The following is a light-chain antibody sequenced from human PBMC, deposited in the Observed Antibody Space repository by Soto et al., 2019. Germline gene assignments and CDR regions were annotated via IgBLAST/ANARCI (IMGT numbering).Light chain of an antibody. Sequence: ETVLTQSPGTLSLSPGERATLSCRSSQSVISSYLAWYQQKPGQAPRLLIFGASNRATDIPERFSGSGSGTDFTLTISRLEPEDFAVYYCQQYGTSPQTFGQGTKVEIE. CDR1: QSVISSY. CDR2: GAS. J-gene: IGKJ1*01. V-gene: IGKV3-20*01. CDR3: QQYGTSPQT.